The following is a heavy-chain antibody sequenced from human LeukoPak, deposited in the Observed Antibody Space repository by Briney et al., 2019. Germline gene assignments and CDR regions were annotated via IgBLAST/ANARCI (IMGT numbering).Heavy chain of an antibody. CDR2: ICYSGST. Sequence: KASETLSLTCTVSGGSISSYYWSWIRQPPGKGLEWIGYICYSGSTNYNPSLKSRVTISVDTSKNQFSLKLSSVTAADTAVYYCARKGHDDYYFDDWGQGTLVTVSS. D-gene: IGHD3-3*01. CDR3: ARKGHDDYYFDD. J-gene: IGHJ4*02. V-gene: IGHV4-59*01. CDR1: GGSISSYY.